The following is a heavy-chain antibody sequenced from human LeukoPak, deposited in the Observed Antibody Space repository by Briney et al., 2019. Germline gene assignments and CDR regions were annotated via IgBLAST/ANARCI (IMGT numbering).Heavy chain of an antibody. CDR3: AKDENPRDYNYSGMDV. Sequence: PGGSLRLSCAASGFTFSTYSMNWVRQAPGKGLEWVAVISNDGSIKYYADSLKGRFTISRDNSKKTLYLQMNDLRHEDTAVYYCAKDENPRDYNYSGMDVWGQGTTVTVSS. V-gene: IGHV3-30-3*01. CDR2: ISNDGSIK. CDR1: GFTFSTYS. J-gene: IGHJ6*02. D-gene: IGHD2/OR15-2a*01.